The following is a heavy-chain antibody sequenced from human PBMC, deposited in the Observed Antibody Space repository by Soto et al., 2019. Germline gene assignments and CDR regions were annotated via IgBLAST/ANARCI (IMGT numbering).Heavy chain of an antibody. CDR3: ARELRYSSGWYPGY. V-gene: IGHV4-61*08. D-gene: IGHD6-19*01. J-gene: IGHJ4*02. CDR1: GGSISSGDYY. CDR2: IYYSGST. Sequence: PSETLSLTCTVSGGSISSGDYYWSWIRQPPGRGLEWIGYIYYSGSTNYNPSLKSRVTISVDTSKNQFSLKLSSVTAADTAVYYCARELRYSSGWYPGYWGQGTLVTVSS.